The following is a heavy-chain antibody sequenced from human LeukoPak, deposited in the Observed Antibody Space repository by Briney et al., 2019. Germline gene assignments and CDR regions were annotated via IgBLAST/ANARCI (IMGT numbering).Heavy chain of an antibody. J-gene: IGHJ4*02. V-gene: IGHV3-7*01. Sequence: PGGSLRLSCAASGFTFSSYWMSWVRQAPGKGLEWVANIKQDGSEKYYVDSVKGRFTISRDNAKNSLYLQMNSLRAEDTAVYYRANLDFWSGYHLYYWGQGTLVTVSS. D-gene: IGHD3-3*01. CDR2: IKQDGSEK. CDR1: GFTFSSYW. CDR3: ANLDFWSGYHLYY.